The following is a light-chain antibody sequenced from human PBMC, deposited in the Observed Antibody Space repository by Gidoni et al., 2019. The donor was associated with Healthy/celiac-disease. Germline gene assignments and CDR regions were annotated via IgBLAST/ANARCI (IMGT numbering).Light chain of an antibody. CDR1: QSISSY. J-gene: IGKJ1*01. V-gene: IGKV1-39*01. Sequence: DIQMTQSPSSLSASVGDRVTITCRASQSISSYLNWYQQKPGKAPTLLIYAASSLQSGVPSRFSGSGSGTDFTLTISRLQPEDFATYYCQQSYSTPTFGQGTKVEIK. CDR3: QQSYSTPT. CDR2: AAS.